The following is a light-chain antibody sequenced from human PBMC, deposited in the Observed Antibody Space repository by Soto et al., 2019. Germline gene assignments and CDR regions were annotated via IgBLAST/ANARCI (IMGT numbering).Light chain of an antibody. J-gene: IGKJ5*01. CDR1: QSFRGL. CDR2: DAY. Sequence: EVVLTQSPVTLSLSPGERATLSCRASQSFRGLLAWYQQKPGQAPRLLIYDAYNRATGIPPRFSGSGSVTYFTRTISSLAPEDSAVYYWHQRHMWPITFSQGTRLE. CDR3: HQRHMWPIT. V-gene: IGKV3-11*01.